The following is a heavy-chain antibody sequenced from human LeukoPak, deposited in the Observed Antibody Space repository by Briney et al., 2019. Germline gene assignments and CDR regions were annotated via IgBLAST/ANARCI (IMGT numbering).Heavy chain of an antibody. CDR1: GFTFSSYG. Sequence: GGSLRPSCAASGFTFSSYGMHWVRQAPGKGLEWVAVISYDGSNKYYADSVKGRFTISRDNSKNTLYLQMNSLRAEDTAVYYCVGVVPAAIYWGQGTLVTVSS. CDR2: ISYDGSNK. D-gene: IGHD2-2*01. V-gene: IGHV3-30*03. CDR3: VGVVPAAIY. J-gene: IGHJ4*02.